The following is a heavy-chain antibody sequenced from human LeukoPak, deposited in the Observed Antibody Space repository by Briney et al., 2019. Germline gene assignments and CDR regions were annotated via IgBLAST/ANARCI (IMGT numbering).Heavy chain of an antibody. CDR1: GGSISSGSYY. V-gene: IGHV4-61*02. CDR3: ARSVSIGYCSSTSCYVGYYFDY. J-gene: IGHJ4*02. CDR2: IETSGST. Sequence: SETLSLTCTVSGGSISSGSYYWSWIRQPAGKGLEWIGRIETSGSTNYNPSLKSRVTISVDTSKNQFSLKLSSVTAADTAVYYCARSVSIGYCSSTSCYVGYYFDYWGQGTLVTVSS. D-gene: IGHD2-2*01.